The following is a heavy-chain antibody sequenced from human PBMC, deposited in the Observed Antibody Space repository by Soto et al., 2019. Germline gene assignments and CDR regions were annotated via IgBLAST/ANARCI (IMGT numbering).Heavy chain of an antibody. CDR1: GFIFSNYN. V-gene: IGHV3-21*01. D-gene: IGHD1-1*01. Sequence: GGSLRLSCAASGFIFSNYNMNWVRQAPGKGLEWVSSISSDSSSIYYADSVKGRFTISRDNAKNSLYLQMNSLRAEDTAVYYCARDLDGSHPNDYWGQGTLVTVSS. CDR3: ARDLDGSHPNDY. J-gene: IGHJ4*02. CDR2: ISSDSSSI.